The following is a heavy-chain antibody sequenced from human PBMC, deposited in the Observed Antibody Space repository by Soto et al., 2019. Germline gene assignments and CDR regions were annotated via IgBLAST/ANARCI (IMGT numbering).Heavy chain of an antibody. CDR1: GFTFSSCG. CDR3: AKDRFRIAVAAPFDY. Sequence: VQLVESGGGVVQPGRSLRLSCAASGFTFSSCGMHWVRQAPGKGLEWVAVISYDGSNKYYADSVKGRFTISRDNSKNTLYLQMNSLRAEDTAVYYCAKDRFRIAVAAPFDYWGQGTLVTVSS. CDR2: ISYDGSNK. V-gene: IGHV3-30*18. J-gene: IGHJ4*02. D-gene: IGHD6-19*01.